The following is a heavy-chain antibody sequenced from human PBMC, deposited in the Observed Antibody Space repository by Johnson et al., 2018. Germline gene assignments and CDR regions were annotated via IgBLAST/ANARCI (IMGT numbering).Heavy chain of an antibody. CDR1: GGSISGYY. D-gene: IGHD6-19*01. CDR3: AGAVAGAAEYFQH. Sequence: QVQLQESGPGLVKPSETLSLTCTVSGGSISGYYWTWIRQPPGKELEWIGFIYYRGSTHYNPSLRVRVTISVDTSKNQFSLKLTSVTAADTAVYYCAGAVAGAAEYFQHCGQGTLVTVSS. CDR2: IYYRGST. V-gene: IGHV4-59*01. J-gene: IGHJ1*01.